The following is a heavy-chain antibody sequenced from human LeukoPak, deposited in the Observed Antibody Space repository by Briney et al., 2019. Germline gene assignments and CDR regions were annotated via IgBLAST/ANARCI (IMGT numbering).Heavy chain of an antibody. J-gene: IGHJ5*02. V-gene: IGHV4-4*02. CDR2: IYHSGST. Sequence: SGTLSLTCAVSGGSISSSNWWSWVRQPPGKGLEWIGEIYHSGSTNYNPSLKSRVTISVDKSKNQFSLKLSSVTAADTAVYYCARAPGYSYANWFDPWGQGTLVTVSS. CDR1: GGSISSSNW. D-gene: IGHD5-18*01. CDR3: ARAPGYSYANWFDP.